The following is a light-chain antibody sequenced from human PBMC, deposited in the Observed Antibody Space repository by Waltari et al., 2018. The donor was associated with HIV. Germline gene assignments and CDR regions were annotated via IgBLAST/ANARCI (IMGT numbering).Light chain of an antibody. Sequence: DIVMTPSPDYLAESLGERATINCKSSQSVLYSSNNKNYLAWYHQKPGQPPKLLIYCASTRESGVPDRFSGSGTGTDFTLTISSLQAEDVGVYYCQQYSSTPPTFGQGTRLESK. V-gene: IGKV4-1*01. CDR3: QQYSSTPPT. CDR2: CAS. J-gene: IGKJ5*01. CDR1: QSVLYSSNNKNY.